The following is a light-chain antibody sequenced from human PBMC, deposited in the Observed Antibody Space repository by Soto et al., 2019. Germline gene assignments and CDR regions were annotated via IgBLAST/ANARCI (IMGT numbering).Light chain of an antibody. CDR2: GAS. CDR1: QSVSSN. Sequence: EIVMTQSPATLSVSPGERATLSCRASQSVSSNLAWYQQKPGQAPRLLIYGASTRATCIPGRFSGSGSGTEFTLTISSLQSEDLAVYYCQQYNNWPPTFGQGTKVEIK. V-gene: IGKV3-15*01. CDR3: QQYNNWPPT. J-gene: IGKJ1*01.